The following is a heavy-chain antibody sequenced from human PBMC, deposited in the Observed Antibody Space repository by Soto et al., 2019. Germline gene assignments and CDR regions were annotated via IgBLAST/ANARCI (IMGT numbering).Heavy chain of an antibody. Sequence: GGSLRLSCAASGFTFSSYAMSWVRQAPGKGLEWVSAISGSGGSTYYADSVKGRFTISRDNSKNTLYLQMNSLRAEDTAVYYCAKDELELRPDYYYYYMDVWGKGTTVTVSS. CDR2: ISGSGGST. D-gene: IGHD1-7*01. J-gene: IGHJ6*03. CDR3: AKDELELRPDYYYYYMDV. V-gene: IGHV3-23*01. CDR1: GFTFSSYA.